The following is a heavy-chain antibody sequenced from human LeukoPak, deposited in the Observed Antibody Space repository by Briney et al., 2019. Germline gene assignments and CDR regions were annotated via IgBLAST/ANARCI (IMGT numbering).Heavy chain of an antibody. V-gene: IGHV4-34*01. CDR1: GGSFSGYY. D-gene: IGHD3-22*01. CDR2: INHSGST. CDR3: ARGFYDSSGYYYDAFDI. J-gene: IGHJ3*02. Sequence: SETLSLTCAVYGGSFSGYYWSWIRQPPGKGLEWIGEINHSGSTNYNPSLKSRVTISVDTSKNQFSLKLSSVTAADTAVYHCARGFYDSSGYYYDAFDIWGQGTMVTVSS.